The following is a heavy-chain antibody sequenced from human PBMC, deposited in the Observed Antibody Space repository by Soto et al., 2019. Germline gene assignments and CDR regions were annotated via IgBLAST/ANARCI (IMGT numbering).Heavy chain of an antibody. J-gene: IGHJ4*02. Sequence: QITLKESGPTLVKPTQTLTLTCTFSGFSLSTSEVGVGWIRQPPGKALEWLALLYWDDDKRYNPSLKSRLTITKDTSKNQVALTLTNMDPMDTATYYCVHRAGMGGNSWLPGHWGQGTLVTVSS. V-gene: IGHV2-5*02. CDR2: LYWDDDK. CDR1: GFSLSTSEVG. CDR3: VHRAGMGGNSWLPGH. D-gene: IGHD6-13*01.